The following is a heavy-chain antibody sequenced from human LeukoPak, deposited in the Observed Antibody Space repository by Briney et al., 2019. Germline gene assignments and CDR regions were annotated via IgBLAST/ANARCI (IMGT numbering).Heavy chain of an antibody. D-gene: IGHD3-22*01. V-gene: IGHV3-30*18. CDR1: GFTFSSYG. CDR2: ISYDGSNK. Sequence: PGGSLRLSCAASGFTFSSYGMHWVRQAPGKGLEWVAVISYDGSNKYYADSVKGRFTISRDNSKNTLYLQMNSLRAEDTAVYYCAKDLRITMIHAGDYFDYWGQGTLVTVSS. J-gene: IGHJ4*02. CDR3: AKDLRITMIHAGDYFDY.